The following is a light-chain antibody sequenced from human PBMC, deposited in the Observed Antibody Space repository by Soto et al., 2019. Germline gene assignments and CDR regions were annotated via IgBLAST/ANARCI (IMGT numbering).Light chain of an antibody. V-gene: IGKV3-20*01. CDR1: QSIASND. J-gene: IGKJ4*01. CDR3: QQYGSSPALT. Sequence: EIMLTQSPGTLSLSPGERATLSCRASQSIASNDLAWYQQKPGQALRLLIYGASSRATVISDRFSGSGSGTDFTLTISKLEPEDFAVYYCQQYGSSPALTFGGGTKVEIK. CDR2: GAS.